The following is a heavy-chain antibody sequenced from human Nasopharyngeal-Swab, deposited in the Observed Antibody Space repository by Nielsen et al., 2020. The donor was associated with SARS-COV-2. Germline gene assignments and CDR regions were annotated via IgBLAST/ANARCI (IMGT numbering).Heavy chain of an antibody. V-gene: IGHV3-74*01. J-gene: IGHJ1*01. Sequence: GGSLRLSCAASGFTFSSYWMHWVRQAPGKGLVWVSRINSDGSSTSYADSVKGRFTISRDNAKNTLYLQMNNVRAEDTAVYYCARDLGGGYCTTTNCPGSWGQGTLVTVSS. CDR2: INSDGSST. D-gene: IGHD2-2*01. CDR3: ARDLGGGYCTTTNCPGS. CDR1: GFTFSSYW.